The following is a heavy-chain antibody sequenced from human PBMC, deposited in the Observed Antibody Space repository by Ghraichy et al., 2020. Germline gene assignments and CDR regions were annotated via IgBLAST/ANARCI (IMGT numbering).Heavy chain of an antibody. Sequence: GGSLRLSCAASGFTFSSYAMHWVRQAPGKGLEWVAVISYDGSNKYYADSVKGRFTISRDNSKNTLYLQMNSLRAEDTAVYYCARDIGFQHWGQGTLVTVSS. J-gene: IGHJ1*01. CDR2: ISYDGSNK. D-gene: IGHD3-16*02. V-gene: IGHV3-30*04. CDR1: GFTFSSYA. CDR3: ARDIGFQH.